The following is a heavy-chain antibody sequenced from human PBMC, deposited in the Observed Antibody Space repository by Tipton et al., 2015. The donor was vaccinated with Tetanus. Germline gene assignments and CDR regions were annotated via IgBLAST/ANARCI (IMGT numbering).Heavy chain of an antibody. CDR1: GFTFSSYG. V-gene: IGHV3-48*01. D-gene: IGHD3-16*02. Sequence: SLRLSCAASGFTFSSYGMHWVRQAPGKGLEWVSYISSSSSTIYYADSVKGRFTISRDNAKNSLYLQMNSLRAEDTAVYYCARDNGGRGVIVSDHYYYGMDVWGQGTTVTVSS. CDR2: ISSSSSTI. J-gene: IGHJ6*02. CDR3: ARDNGGRGVIVSDHYYYGMDV.